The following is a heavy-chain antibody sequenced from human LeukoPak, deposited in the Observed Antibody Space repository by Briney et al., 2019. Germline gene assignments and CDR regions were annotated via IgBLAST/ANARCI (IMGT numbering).Heavy chain of an antibody. CDR1: GFTFSNAW. Sequence: GGSLRLSCAASGFTFSNAWMSWVRQAPGKGLEWVGRIKSKTDGGTTDYAAPVKGRFTISRDDSKNTLYLQMNSLRAEDTAVYYCARVLAETAMVLNFDYWGQGTQVTVSS. J-gene: IGHJ4*02. CDR2: IKSKTDGGTT. D-gene: IGHD5-18*01. CDR3: ARVLAETAMVLNFDY. V-gene: IGHV3-15*05.